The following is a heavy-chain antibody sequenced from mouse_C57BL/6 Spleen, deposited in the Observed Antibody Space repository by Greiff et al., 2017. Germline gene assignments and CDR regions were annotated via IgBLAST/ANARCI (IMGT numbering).Heavy chain of an antibody. V-gene: IGHV1-80*01. CDR1: GYAFSSYW. J-gene: IGHJ2*01. Sequence: QVQLKESGAELVKPGASVKISCKASGYAFSSYWMNWVKQRPGKGLEWIGQIYPGDGDTNYNGKFKGKATLTADKSSSTAYMQLSSLTSEDSAVYFCARSGTTVGFDYWGQGTTLTVSS. CDR2: IYPGDGDT. CDR3: ARSGTTVGFDY. D-gene: IGHD1-1*01.